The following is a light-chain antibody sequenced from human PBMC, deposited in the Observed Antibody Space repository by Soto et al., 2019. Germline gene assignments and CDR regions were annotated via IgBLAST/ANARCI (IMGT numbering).Light chain of an antibody. V-gene: IGKV1-39*01. Sequence: DIQMTQSPSSLSASAGDRVTIICRARQTINSYLNWYQHKPGKAPKLLIYAASRLQSGVPSRFSDSGSGTDFTLTISNLPPEDVATYYCQQSYRTRFTFGPGTKVDLK. J-gene: IGKJ3*01. CDR1: QTINSY. CDR2: AAS. CDR3: QQSYRTRFT.